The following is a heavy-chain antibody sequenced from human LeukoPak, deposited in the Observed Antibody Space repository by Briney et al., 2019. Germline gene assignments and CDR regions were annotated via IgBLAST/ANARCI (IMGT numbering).Heavy chain of an antibody. Sequence: SETRSRTCTVSGRAITSSSYYWGWIGQPPGKGREGMGRIDYRGGTYYNPSLKSRVTTSVDTSKNQFSLKLSSVTAADTAVYYCARLWQWLADYWGQGTLVTVSS. D-gene: IGHD6-19*01. CDR1: GRAITSSSYY. CDR2: IDYRGGT. V-gene: IGHV4-39*01. CDR3: ARLWQWLADY. J-gene: IGHJ4*02.